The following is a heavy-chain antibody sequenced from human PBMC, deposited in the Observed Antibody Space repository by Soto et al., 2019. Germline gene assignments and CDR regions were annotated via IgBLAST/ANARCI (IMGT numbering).Heavy chain of an antibody. Sequence: GASVKVSCKSSGYTFTSYYMYCVRQAPGQGLEWMGIINPSGGSTSYAQKFQGRVTMTRDTSTSTVYMELSSLRSEDTAVYYCARDSDIVATISNHDGWFDPWGQGTLVTVSS. CDR2: INPSGGST. CDR3: ARDSDIVATISNHDGWFDP. CDR1: GYTFTSYY. D-gene: IGHD5-12*01. V-gene: IGHV1-46*01. J-gene: IGHJ5*02.